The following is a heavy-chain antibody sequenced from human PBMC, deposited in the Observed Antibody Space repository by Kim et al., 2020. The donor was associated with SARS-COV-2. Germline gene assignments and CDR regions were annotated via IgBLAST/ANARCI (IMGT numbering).Heavy chain of an antibody. CDR3: ARETYGDYFDY. V-gene: IGHV4-59*01. CDR1: GGSISSYY. D-gene: IGHD4-17*01. CDR2: IYYSGST. Sequence: SETLSLTCTVSGGSISSYYWSWIRQPPGKGLEWIGYIYYSGSTNYNPSLKSRVTISVDTSKNQFSLKLSSVTAADTAVYYCARETYGDYFDYWGQGTLVTGSS. J-gene: IGHJ4*02.